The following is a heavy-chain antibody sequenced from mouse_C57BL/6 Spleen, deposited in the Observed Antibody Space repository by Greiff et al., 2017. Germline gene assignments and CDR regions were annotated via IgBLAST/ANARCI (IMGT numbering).Heavy chain of an antibody. J-gene: IGHJ1*03. CDR3: ASGLPYFDV. V-gene: IGHV3-6*01. CDR1: GYSITSGYY. Sequence: EVQLVASGPGLVKPSQSLSLTCSVTGYSITSGYYWNWIRQFPGNKLEWMGYISYDGSNNYNPSLKNRISITRDTSKNQFFLKLNSVTTEDTATYYCASGLPYFDVWGTGTTVTVSS. CDR2: ISYDGSN. D-gene: IGHD2-2*01.